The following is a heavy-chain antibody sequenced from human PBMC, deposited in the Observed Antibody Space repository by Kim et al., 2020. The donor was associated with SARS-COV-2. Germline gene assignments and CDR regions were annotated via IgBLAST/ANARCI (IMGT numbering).Heavy chain of an antibody. Sequence: GGSLRLSCAASGFTFSSYSMNWVRQAPGKGLEWVSYISSSSSTIYYADSVKGRFTISRDNAKNSLYLQMNSLRDEDTAVYYCARVSPGQNVGLKYYYYYYGMDVWGQGTTVTVSS. J-gene: IGHJ6*02. V-gene: IGHV3-48*02. CDR3: ARVSPGQNVGLKYYYYYYGMDV. D-gene: IGHD1-1*01. CDR2: ISSSSSTI. CDR1: GFTFSSYS.